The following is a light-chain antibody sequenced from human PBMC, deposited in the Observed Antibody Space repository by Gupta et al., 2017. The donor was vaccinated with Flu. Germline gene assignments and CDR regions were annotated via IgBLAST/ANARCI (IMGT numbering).Light chain of an antibody. CDR1: SSDIGTYSF. V-gene: IGLV2-14*01. Sequence: QSALTQPASVSGSPGQSVTSSCSGTSSDIGTYSFVSWYQQHPGKAPKPVIYEATNRPSGVSSRYSGSKSGHTASLSISGLQSEDEADYFCSSYSSITTWVFGGGTRLTVL. CDR2: EAT. CDR3: SSYSSITTWV. J-gene: IGLJ3*02.